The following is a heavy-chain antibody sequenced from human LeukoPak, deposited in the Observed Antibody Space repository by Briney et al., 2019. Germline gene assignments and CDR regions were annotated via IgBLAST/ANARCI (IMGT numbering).Heavy chain of an antibody. CDR1: GFTFDDYA. J-gene: IGHJ4*02. Sequence: PGGSLRLSCAASGFTFDDYAMHWVRQAPGKGLEWVSLISGDGGSTYYADSVKGQFTISRDNSKNSLYLQMNSLRTEDTALYYCAKFSSFRSYSVFDYWGQGTLVTVSS. CDR3: AKFSSFRSYSVFDY. V-gene: IGHV3-43*02. D-gene: IGHD3-10*01. CDR2: ISGDGGST.